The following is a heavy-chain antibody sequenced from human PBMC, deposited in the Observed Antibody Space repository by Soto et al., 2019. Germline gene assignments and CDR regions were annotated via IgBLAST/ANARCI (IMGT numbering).Heavy chain of an antibody. CDR2: INPKTAAT. CDR1: GYSFSDYF. Sequence: QVQLVQSGAEVKKSGASVKVSCKPSGYSFSDYFIPWVRQAPGQGLEWVAWINPKTAATNYAKKFQGRVSLTWDTSSTTAYMELTRLRPDDTAVYYCARIKWGLNYYNGMDVWGPGTTVIVSS. J-gene: IGHJ6*02. CDR3: ARIKWGLNYYNGMDV. D-gene: IGHD1-26*01. V-gene: IGHV1-2*02.